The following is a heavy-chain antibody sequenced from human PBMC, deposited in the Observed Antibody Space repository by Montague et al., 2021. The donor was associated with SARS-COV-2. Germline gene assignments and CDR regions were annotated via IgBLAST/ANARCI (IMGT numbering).Heavy chain of an antibody. CDR3: ARGPPYYYDSSGYYSGGFDI. D-gene: IGHD3-22*01. V-gene: IGHV4-61*02. Sequence: TLSLTCTVSGGSISSGSYYWSWIRQPAGKGLEWIGRIYTSGSTNYNPSLKSRVTISVDTSKNQFSLKLSSVTAADTAVYYCARGPPYYYDSSGYYSGGFDIWGQGTMVTVSS. CDR2: IYTSGST. J-gene: IGHJ3*02. CDR1: GGSISSGSYY.